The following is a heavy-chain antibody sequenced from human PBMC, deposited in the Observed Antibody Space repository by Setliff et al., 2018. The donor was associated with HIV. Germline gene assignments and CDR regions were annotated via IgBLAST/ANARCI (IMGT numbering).Heavy chain of an antibody. D-gene: IGHD6-19*01. Sequence: ASVKVSCKASGYTFTGYYIHWVRQAPGQGLEWMGWINPNSGGTNYAQNFQGRVTMTRVTSISTAYMEMGRLRSDDTAMYYRARESSGWSPPYYGMDVWGQGTTVTVSS. CDR1: GYTFTGYY. V-gene: IGHV1-2*02. CDR2: INPNSGGT. J-gene: IGHJ6*02. CDR3: ARESSGWSPPYYGMDV.